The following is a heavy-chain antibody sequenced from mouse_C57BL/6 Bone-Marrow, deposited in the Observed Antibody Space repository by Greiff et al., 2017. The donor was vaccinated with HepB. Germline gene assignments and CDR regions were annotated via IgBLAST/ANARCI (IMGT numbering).Heavy chain of an antibody. V-gene: IGHV3-6*01. Sequence: EVQRVESGPGLVKPSQSLSLTCSVTGYSITSGYYWNWIRQFPGNKLEWMGYISYDGSNNYNPSLKNRISITRDTSKNQFFLKLNSVTTEDTATYYCAREERFAWFAYWGQGTLVTVSA. CDR3: AREERFAWFAY. CDR2: ISYDGSN. D-gene: IGHD1-1*01. J-gene: IGHJ3*01. CDR1: GYSITSGYY.